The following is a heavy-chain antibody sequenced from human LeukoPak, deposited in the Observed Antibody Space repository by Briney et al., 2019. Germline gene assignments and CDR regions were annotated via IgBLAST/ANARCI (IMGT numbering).Heavy chain of an antibody. Sequence: LRLSCAASGFTFRDYTMNWVRQHPGKGLEWIGYIYYSGSTYYNPSLKSRVTISVDTSKNQFSLKLSSVTAADTAVYYCARATPRLGNYFDYWGQGTLVTVSS. J-gene: IGHJ4*02. CDR1: GFTFRDYT. CDR2: IYYSGST. V-gene: IGHV4-31*02. D-gene: IGHD3-10*01. CDR3: ARATPRLGNYFDY.